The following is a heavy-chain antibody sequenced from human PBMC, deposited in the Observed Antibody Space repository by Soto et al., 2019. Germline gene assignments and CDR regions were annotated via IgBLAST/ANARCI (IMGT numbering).Heavy chain of an antibody. J-gene: IGHJ4*02. Sequence: ASVKVSFKASGYTFIDYYMHWVRQAPGQGFEWMGRISPKSGGTNHAQKFQGRVTMTWDTSLNTAYMELSSLISVDTAVYYCARVGRRGYSYGHFDYWGQGTLVTVSS. CDR1: GYTFIDYY. V-gene: IGHV1-2*02. CDR3: ARVGRRGYSYGHFDY. D-gene: IGHD5-18*01. CDR2: ISPKSGGT.